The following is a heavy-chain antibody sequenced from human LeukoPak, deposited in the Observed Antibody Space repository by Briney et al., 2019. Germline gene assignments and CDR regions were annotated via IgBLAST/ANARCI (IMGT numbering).Heavy chain of an antibody. D-gene: IGHD3-10*01. CDR3: AKDRRMVIDY. CDR1: GLTFSSYA. V-gene: IGHV3-30*02. J-gene: IGHJ4*02. CDR2: IRYDGSNK. Sequence: GGSLRLSCAASGLTFSSYAMHWVRQAPGKGLEWVAFIRYDGSNKYYADSVKGRFTISRDNSKNTLYLQMNSLRAEDTAVYYCAKDRRMVIDYWGQGTLVTVSS.